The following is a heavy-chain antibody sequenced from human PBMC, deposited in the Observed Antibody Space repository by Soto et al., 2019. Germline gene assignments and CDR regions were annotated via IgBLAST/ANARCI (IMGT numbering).Heavy chain of an antibody. CDR3: ARDLIAARPDDY. Sequence: PGGSLRLSCAASGFTFSSYSMNWVRQAPGKGLEWVSSISSSSYIYYADSVKGRFTISRDNAKNSLYLLMNSLRAEDTAVYYCARDLIAARPDDYWGQGTLVTVSS. J-gene: IGHJ4*02. D-gene: IGHD6-6*01. CDR2: ISSSSYI. V-gene: IGHV3-21*01. CDR1: GFTFSSYS.